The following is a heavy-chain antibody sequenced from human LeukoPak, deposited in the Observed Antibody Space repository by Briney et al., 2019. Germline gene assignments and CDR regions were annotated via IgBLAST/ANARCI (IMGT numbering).Heavy chain of an antibody. CDR3: ARLGGWDPDY. CDR1: GGSFSGYY. CDR2: INHSGST. Sequence: PSETLSLTCAVYGGSFSGYYWSWIRQPPGKGLEWIGEINHSGSTNYNPSLKSRVTISVDTSKNQFSLKLSSVTAADTAVYYCARLGGWDPDYWGQGTLVTVSS. J-gene: IGHJ4*02. D-gene: IGHD1-26*01. V-gene: IGHV4-34*01.